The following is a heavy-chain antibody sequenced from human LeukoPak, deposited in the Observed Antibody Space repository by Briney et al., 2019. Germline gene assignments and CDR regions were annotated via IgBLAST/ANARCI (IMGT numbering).Heavy chain of an antibody. D-gene: IGHD4-23*01. V-gene: IGHV3-21*01. CDR3: AREDGDDFGGGYYYYYMDV. CDR1: GFTFSDHY. J-gene: IGHJ6*03. CDR2: ISSSSSYI. Sequence: GGSLRLSCAASGFTFSDHYMNWVRQAPGKGLEWVSSISSSSSYIYYADSVKGRFTISRDNAKNSLYLQMNSLRAEDTAVYCCAREDGDDFGGGYYYYYMDVWGKGTTVTVSS.